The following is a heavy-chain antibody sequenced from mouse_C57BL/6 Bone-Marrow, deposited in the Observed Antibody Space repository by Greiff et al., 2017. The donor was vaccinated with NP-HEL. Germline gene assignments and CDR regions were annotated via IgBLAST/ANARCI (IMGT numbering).Heavy chain of an antibody. V-gene: IGHV1-4*01. CDR2: SNPSSGYT. D-gene: IGHD2-1*01. J-gene: IGHJ2*01. CDR1: GYPFTSYT. CDR3: APGRNFFDY. Sequence: VQLQQSGAALARPGPSVTLSCTASGYPFTSYTMHWFTHRPGQGLELIGDSNPSSGYTKYNQKFKDKATLTADKSSSTAYMQLSSPTSEDSAVYYCAPGRNFFDYWGQGTTLTVSS.